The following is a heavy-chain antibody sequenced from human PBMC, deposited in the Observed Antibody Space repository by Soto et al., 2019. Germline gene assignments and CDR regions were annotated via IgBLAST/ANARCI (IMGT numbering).Heavy chain of an antibody. J-gene: IGHJ5*02. CDR3: ARVYYDSSGYYLWWFDP. V-gene: IGHV1-69*01. CDR1: GGTFSSYA. CDR2: IIPIFGTA. D-gene: IGHD3-22*01. Sequence: QVQLVQSGAEVKKPGSSVKVSCKASGGTFSSYAISWVQQAPGQGLEWMGGIIPIFGTANYAQKFQGRVTITADESTSTAYMELSSLRSEDTAVYYCARVYYDSSGYYLWWFDPWGQGTLVTVSS.